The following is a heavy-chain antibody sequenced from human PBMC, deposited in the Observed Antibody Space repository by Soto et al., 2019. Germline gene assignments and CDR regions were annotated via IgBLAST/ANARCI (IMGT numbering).Heavy chain of an antibody. CDR2: IYYSGST. D-gene: IGHD2-15*01. Sequence: QVQLQESGPGLVKPSQTLSLTCTVSGGSISSGGDYWSWIRQHPGKGLEWIGYIYYSGSTYYNPSLKSRVTISVDTSKNQFSLKLSSVTAADTAVYYCARGYLVVAATGCWFDPWGQGTLVTVSS. V-gene: IGHV4-31*03. CDR3: ARGYLVVAATGCWFDP. CDR1: GGSISSGGDY. J-gene: IGHJ5*02.